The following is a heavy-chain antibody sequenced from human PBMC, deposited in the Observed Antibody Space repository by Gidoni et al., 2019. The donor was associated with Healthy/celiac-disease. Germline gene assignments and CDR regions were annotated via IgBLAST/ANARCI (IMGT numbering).Heavy chain of an antibody. V-gene: IGHV4-4*02. Sequence: QVQLQESGPGLVKPSGTLSPTCAISGGSSSSSNRWSWVRHPPGKGLEWIGEVYHSGSTNSNPSLKSRVTISVGKSKNQFSLKLSSVTAADTAVYYCARDVGSSLRDGMDVWGQGTTVTVSS. CDR2: VYHSGST. J-gene: IGHJ6*02. D-gene: IGHD6-6*01. CDR1: GGSSSSSNR. CDR3: ARDVGSSLRDGMDV.